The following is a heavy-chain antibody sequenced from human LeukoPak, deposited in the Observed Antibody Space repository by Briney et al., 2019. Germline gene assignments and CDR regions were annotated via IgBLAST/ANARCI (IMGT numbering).Heavy chain of an antibody. CDR2: IYYSGST. Sequence: SETLSLTCTVSGGSISSSSYYWGWIRQPPGKGLEWIGSIYYSGSTYYNPSLKSRVTISVDTSKNQFSLKLSSVTAADTAVYYCARYCSSTSCPPGWFDPWGQGTLVTVSS. CDR3: ARYCSSTSCPPGWFDP. CDR1: GGSISSSSYY. J-gene: IGHJ5*02. D-gene: IGHD2-2*01. V-gene: IGHV4-39*01.